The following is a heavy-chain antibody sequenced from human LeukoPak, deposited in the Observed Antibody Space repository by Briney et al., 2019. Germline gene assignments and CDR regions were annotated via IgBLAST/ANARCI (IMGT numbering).Heavy chain of an antibody. CDR1: GYTFTGYY. J-gene: IGHJ3*02. CDR3: ASPVVITTRAFDI. CDR2: INPNSGGT. V-gene: IGHV1-2*06. Sequence: ASVKVPCKASGYTFTGYYMHWVRQAPGQGLEWMGRINPNSGGTNYAQKFQGRVTMTRDTSISTAYMELSRLRSDDTAVYYCASPVVITTRAFDIWGQGTMVTVSS. D-gene: IGHD3-22*01.